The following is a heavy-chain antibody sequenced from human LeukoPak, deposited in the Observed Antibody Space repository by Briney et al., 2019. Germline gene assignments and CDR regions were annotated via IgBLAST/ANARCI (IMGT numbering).Heavy chain of an antibody. V-gene: IGHV3-23*01. J-gene: IGHJ4*02. CDR2: MFGSGATT. CDR3: AKEDSRNMVTFFDY. D-gene: IGHD2/OR15-2a*01. CDR1: GFTLRYYA. Sequence: GGSLSLSCAASGFTLRYYAMSWVRQAPGEGLEWDSDMFGSGATTNYADSVKGRFTISRDNSKNSVYLQMNSLRAEDTAIYYCAKEDSRNMVTFFDYWGQGTLVTVSS.